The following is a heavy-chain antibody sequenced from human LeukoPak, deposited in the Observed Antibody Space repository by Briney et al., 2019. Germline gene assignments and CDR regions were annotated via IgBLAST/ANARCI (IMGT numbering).Heavy chain of an antibody. Sequence: GGSLRLSCAASGFTFSNYAMSWVRQAPGKGLEWVSTINNTGSDTYYADSVQGRFTISRDNSENTLYLQMNNLRAEDTAIHYCAKVPYSDYGSGRPPFMDVWGQGTTVAVSS. J-gene: IGHJ6*02. D-gene: IGHD3-10*01. CDR2: INNTGSDT. V-gene: IGHV3-23*01. CDR3: AKVPYSDYGSGRPPFMDV. CDR1: GFTFSNYA.